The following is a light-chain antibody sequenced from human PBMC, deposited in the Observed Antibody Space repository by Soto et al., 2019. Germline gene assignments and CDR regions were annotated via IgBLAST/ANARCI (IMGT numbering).Light chain of an antibody. J-gene: IGLJ1*01. CDR2: DVS. CDR3: SSYAGTYIV. V-gene: IGLV2-8*01. Sequence: QSALTQPPSASGSPGQSVTISCTGTSSDIGGYNFVSWYQQHPGKAPKLMLYDVSQRPSGVPDRFSGSKSGNTASLTVSGLQAEDEADYYCSSYAGTYIVFGTGTKVTVL. CDR1: SSDIGGYNF.